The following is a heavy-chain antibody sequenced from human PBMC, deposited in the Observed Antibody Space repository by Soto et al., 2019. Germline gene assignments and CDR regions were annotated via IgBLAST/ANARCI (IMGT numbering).Heavy chain of an antibody. CDR3: AKGQPGIAVADLDY. CDR2: ISYDGSNK. J-gene: IGHJ4*02. V-gene: IGHV3-30*18. CDR1: GFTFSSYG. Sequence: ESGGGVVQPGRSLRLSCAASGFTFSSYGMHWVRQAPGKGLEWVAVISYDGSNKYYADSVKGRFTISRDNSKNTLYLQMNSLRAEDTAVYYCAKGQPGIAVADLDYWGQGTLVTVSS. D-gene: IGHD6-19*01.